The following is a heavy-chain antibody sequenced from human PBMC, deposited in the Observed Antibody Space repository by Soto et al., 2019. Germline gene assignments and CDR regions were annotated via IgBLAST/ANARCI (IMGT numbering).Heavy chain of an antibody. CDR1: GFTFSSYA. Sequence: PGGSLRLSCAASGFTFSSYAMSWVRQAPGKGLEWVSAISGSGGSTYYADSVKGRFTISRDNSKNTLYLQMNSLRAEDTAVYYCAKDPHRGKYCSGGSCYSGYYYYGMDVWGQGTTVTVSS. CDR3: AKDPHRGKYCSGGSCYSGYYYYGMDV. V-gene: IGHV3-23*01. CDR2: ISGSGGST. J-gene: IGHJ6*02. D-gene: IGHD2-15*01.